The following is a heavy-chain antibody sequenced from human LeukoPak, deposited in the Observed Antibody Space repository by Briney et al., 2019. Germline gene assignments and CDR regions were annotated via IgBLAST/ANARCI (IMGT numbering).Heavy chain of an antibody. J-gene: IGHJ3*02. CDR2: ISYSDGST. CDR3: AKDLPYYYDSSAFET. Sequence: GGSLRLSCAASGFTFSSYAMSWVRQAPGKGLEWVSAISYSDGSTNYADSVKGRFTISRDNSKNTLYLQMNSLRAEDTAVYYCAKDLPYYYDSSAFETWGQGTMVTVSS. D-gene: IGHD3-22*01. V-gene: IGHV3-23*01. CDR1: GFTFSSYA.